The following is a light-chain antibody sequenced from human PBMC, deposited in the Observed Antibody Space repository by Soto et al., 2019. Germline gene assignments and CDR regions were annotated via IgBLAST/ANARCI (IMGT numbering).Light chain of an antibody. CDR3: SSYTSSSTLYV. CDR2: DVS. J-gene: IGLJ1*01. CDR1: TSDVGDYNL. Sequence: QSALTQPASVSGSPGQSIAISCTGTTSDVGDYNLVSWYQQHPGKAPKLMIYDVSSRPSGISNRFSGSKSGNTASLTISGLQAEDEADYYCSSYTSSSTLYVFGTGTKLTV. V-gene: IGLV2-14*01.